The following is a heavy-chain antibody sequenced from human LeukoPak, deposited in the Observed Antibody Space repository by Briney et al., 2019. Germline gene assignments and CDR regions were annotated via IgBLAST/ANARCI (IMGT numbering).Heavy chain of an antibody. J-gene: IGHJ5*02. D-gene: IGHD3-3*01. CDR1: GYSISSGYY. V-gene: IGHV4-38-2*02. CDR2: IYHSGST. CDR3: ATGWSGYYWTT. Sequence: SETLSLTCSVSGYSISSGYYWGWIRQPPGKGLEWIGSIYHSGSTYYNTSLKSRVTISVDTSKNQFSLKLNSVTAADTAVYYCATGWSGYYWTTWGQGTLVAVSS.